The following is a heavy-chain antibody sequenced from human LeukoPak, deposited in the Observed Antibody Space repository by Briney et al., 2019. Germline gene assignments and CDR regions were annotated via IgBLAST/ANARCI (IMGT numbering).Heavy chain of an antibody. V-gene: IGHV4-34*01. Sequence: SETLSLTCAVYGGSFSGYYWSWIRQPPGKGLEWIGEINHSGSTNYNPSLKSRVTISVDTSKNQFSLKLSSVTAADTAVYYCAREWAIAAPPWGQGTLVTVSS. J-gene: IGHJ5*02. D-gene: IGHD6-13*01. CDR2: INHSGST. CDR3: AREWAIAAPP. CDR1: GGSFSGYY.